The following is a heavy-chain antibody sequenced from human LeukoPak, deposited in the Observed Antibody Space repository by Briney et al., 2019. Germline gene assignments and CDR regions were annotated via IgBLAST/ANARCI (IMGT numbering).Heavy chain of an antibody. CDR3: ARDLMAVAGTGFDY. D-gene: IGHD6-19*01. V-gene: IGHV3-21*01. J-gene: IGHJ4*02. CDR2: ISRGGDYT. CDR1: GFTFSSYS. Sequence: GGSLRLSCAASGFTFSSYSMNWVRQAPGKGLEWVSSISRGGDYTYSEDSVKGRFTISRDNAKDSLYLQLNSLKTEDTAVYYCARDLMAVAGTGFDYWGQGTLVTVSS.